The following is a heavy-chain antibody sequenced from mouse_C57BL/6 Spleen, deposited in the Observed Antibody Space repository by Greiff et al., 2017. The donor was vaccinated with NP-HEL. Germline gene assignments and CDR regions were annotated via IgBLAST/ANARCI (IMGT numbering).Heavy chain of an antibody. CDR2: IRSKSNNYAT. V-gene: IGHV10-1*01. CDR3: VSPYYYGSSPAWFAY. J-gene: IGHJ3*01. Sequence: EVQLVESGGGLVQPKGSLKLSCAASGFSFNTYAMNWVRQAPGKGLEWVARIRSKSNNYATYYADSVKDRFTISRDDSESMLYLQMNNLKTEDTAMYYCVSPYYYGSSPAWFAYWGQGTLVTVSA. D-gene: IGHD1-1*01. CDR1: GFSFNTYA.